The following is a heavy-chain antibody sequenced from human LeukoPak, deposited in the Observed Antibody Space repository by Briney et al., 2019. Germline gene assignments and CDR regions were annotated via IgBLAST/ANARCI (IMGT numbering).Heavy chain of an antibody. CDR1: GFTFSSYW. CDR2: INSDGSST. V-gene: IGHV3-74*01. D-gene: IGHD5-12*01. J-gene: IGHJ4*02. CDR3: ASSALPGGYDLPFDW. Sequence: GGSLRLSCAASGFTFSSYWMHWVRQAPGKGLVWVSRINSDGSSTSYADSVKGRFTISRDNAKNTLYLQMNSLRAEDTAVYYCASSALPGGYDLPFDWWGQGTLVTVSS.